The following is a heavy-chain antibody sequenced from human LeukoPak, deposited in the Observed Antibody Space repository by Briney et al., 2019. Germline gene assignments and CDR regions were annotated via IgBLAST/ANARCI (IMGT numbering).Heavy chain of an antibody. CDR3: ARDANSGSYYLHDAFDI. D-gene: IGHD1-26*01. CDR1: GGSTSRGGYY. J-gene: IGHJ3*02. V-gene: IGHV4-31*03. Sequence: NPSETLSLTCSLSGGSTSRGGYYWSWIRQHPGKGLEWIGYIYYSGSTYYNPSRKSRVTISVDTSKNQFSLKLSSVTAADTAVYYCARDANSGSYYLHDAFDIWGQGTMVTVSS. CDR2: IYYSGST.